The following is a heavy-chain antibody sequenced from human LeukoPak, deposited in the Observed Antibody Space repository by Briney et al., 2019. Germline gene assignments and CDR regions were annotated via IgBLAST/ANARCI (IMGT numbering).Heavy chain of an antibody. V-gene: IGHV3-48*03. CDR1: GFTFSSFE. Sequence: PGGSLRLSCAASGFTFSSFEMNWVRQAPGRGLEWLSHISTSGGTKYYADSVKGRFTISRDNAENSVYLQMNSLRAEDTAVYYCARDGLWGQGTLVTVSS. J-gene: IGHJ4*02. CDR2: ISTSGGTK. CDR3: ARDGL.